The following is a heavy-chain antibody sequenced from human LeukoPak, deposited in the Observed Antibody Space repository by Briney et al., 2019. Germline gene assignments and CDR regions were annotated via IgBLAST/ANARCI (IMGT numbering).Heavy chain of an antibody. V-gene: IGHV3-23*01. CDR3: VRENFWSGYSSDFDY. CDR2: ISGSGGST. Sequence: GGSLRLSCAASGFTFSSYAMSWVRQAPGKGLEWVSAISGSGGSTYYADSVKGRFTISRDNAKKSLYLQMNSLRAEDTAVYYCVRENFWSGYSSDFDYWGQGTLVTVSS. D-gene: IGHD3-3*01. J-gene: IGHJ4*02. CDR1: GFTFSSYA.